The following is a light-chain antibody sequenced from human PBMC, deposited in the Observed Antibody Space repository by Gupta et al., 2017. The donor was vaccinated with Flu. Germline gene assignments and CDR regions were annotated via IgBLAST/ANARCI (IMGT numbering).Light chain of an antibody. J-gene: IGKJ2*01. V-gene: IGKV3-11*01. CDR1: QSVSSC. CDR3: QQRSNWPPGFT. Sequence: TLSLSPGERATLSCRASQSVSSCLAWYQQKPGQAPRLLIYDASNRATGIPARFSGSGSGTDFXLTISSXEPEDFAVYYCQQRSNWPPGFTFGXGTKLDIK. CDR2: DAS.